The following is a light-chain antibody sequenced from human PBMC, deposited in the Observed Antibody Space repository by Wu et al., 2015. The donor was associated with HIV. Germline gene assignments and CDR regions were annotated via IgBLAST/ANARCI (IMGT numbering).Light chain of an antibody. J-gene: IGKJ4*01. CDR2: ATS. Sequence: EIVLTQSPDTLSLSPGEGATLSCRASQSVGNNYLAWYQQRPGQAPSLLIYATSRRATGIPVRFSGSGSGTDFTLTISRLESEDFAVYYCQQYGSSPLTFGGGTKVEIK. V-gene: IGKV3-20*01. CDR1: QSVGNNY. CDR3: QQYGSSPLT.